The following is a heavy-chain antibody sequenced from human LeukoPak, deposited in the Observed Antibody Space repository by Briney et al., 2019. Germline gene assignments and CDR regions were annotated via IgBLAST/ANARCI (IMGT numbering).Heavy chain of an antibody. CDR1: GGSISSYY. V-gene: IGHV4-59*08. CDR3: ARYEAVAGNFDY. D-gene: IGHD6-19*01. Sequence: PSETLSLTCTVSGGSISSYYWSWIRQPPAKGLEWIGYIYYSGSTNYNPSLKSRVTISVDTSKSQISLKLSSVTAADTAVYYCARYEAVAGNFDYWGQGTLVTVSS. CDR2: IYYSGST. J-gene: IGHJ4*02.